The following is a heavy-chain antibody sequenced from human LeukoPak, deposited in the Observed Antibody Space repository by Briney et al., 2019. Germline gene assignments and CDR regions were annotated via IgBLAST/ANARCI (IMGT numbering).Heavy chain of an antibody. J-gene: IGHJ4*02. CDR3: VRHISTNTGYFDS. CDR2: VYYDGTS. CDR1: GGSINSHSYY. V-gene: IGHV4-39*01. D-gene: IGHD5-24*01. Sequence: SETLSLTCTVSGGSINSHSYYWGWIRQPPGKGLEWIGSVYYDGTSYSNPSLKSRVGVFVDTPRDQFSLDLSFVTAADTALYYCVRHISTNTGYFDSCGQGTLVSVSS.